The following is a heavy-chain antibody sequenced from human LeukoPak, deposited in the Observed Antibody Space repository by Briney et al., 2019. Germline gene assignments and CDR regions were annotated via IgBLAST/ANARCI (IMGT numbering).Heavy chain of an antibody. CDR3: AGALYYDILTGYYS. CDR2: INPNSGGT. CDR1: GYTFTGYY. V-gene: IGHV1-2*02. Sequence: ASVKVSCKASGYTFTGYYMHWVRQAPGQGLEWMGWINPNSGGTNYAQKLQGRVTMTRDTSISTAYMELSRLRSDDTAVYYCAGALYYDILTGYYSWGQGTLVTVSS. D-gene: IGHD3-9*01. J-gene: IGHJ4*02.